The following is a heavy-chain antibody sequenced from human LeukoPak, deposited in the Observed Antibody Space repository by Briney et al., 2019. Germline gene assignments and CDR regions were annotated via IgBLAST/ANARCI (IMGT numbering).Heavy chain of an antibody. CDR3: AREFRGAAGPLDY. J-gene: IGHJ4*02. D-gene: IGHD6-13*01. Sequence: PGGSLRLSCAASGFTFSSYGMHWVRQAPGKGLEWVAVIWYDGSNKYYADSVKGRFTISGDNSKNTLYLQTNSLRAEDTAVYYCAREFRGAAGPLDYWGQGTLVTVSS. V-gene: IGHV3-33*01. CDR1: GFTFSSYG. CDR2: IWYDGSNK.